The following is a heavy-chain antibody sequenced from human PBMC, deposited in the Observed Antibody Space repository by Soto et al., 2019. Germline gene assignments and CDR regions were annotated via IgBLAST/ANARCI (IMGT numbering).Heavy chain of an antibody. D-gene: IGHD2-21*02. CDR2: IYHAGSP. Sequence: HLQESGPGLVKPSVTLSLTCDVSGGSISSSSWWTWVRQSPWKGLEWIGEIYHAGSPNYNPSFQSRVTILADKSKNHFSLRLTSVTAADTAIYYCARGLSFRGDFDVWGQGTTVTVSS. CDR1: GGSISSSSW. J-gene: IGHJ3*01. CDR3: ARGLSFRGDFDV. V-gene: IGHV4-4*02.